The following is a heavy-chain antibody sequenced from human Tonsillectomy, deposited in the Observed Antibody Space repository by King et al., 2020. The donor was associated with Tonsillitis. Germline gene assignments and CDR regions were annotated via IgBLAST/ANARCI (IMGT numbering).Heavy chain of an antibody. D-gene: IGHD2-8*01. J-gene: IGHJ4*02. V-gene: IGHV1-8*01. Sequence: QLVQSGAEVKKPGASVKVSCKASGYTFTSYDINWVRQATGQGLEWMGWMNPNSGNTGYAQKFQGRVTMTRNTSISTAYMELSSLRSEDTAVYYCARGYCTNGVCYTGGYFEYWGQGTLVTVSS. CDR3: ARGYCTNGVCYTGGYFEY. CDR1: GYTFTSYD. CDR2: MNPNSGNT.